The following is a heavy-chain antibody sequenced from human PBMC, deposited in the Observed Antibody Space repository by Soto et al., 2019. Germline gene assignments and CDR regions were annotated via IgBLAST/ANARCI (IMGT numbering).Heavy chain of an antibody. Sequence: GGSLRLSCAASGFTFSSYAMSWVRQAPGKGLEWVSAISGSGGSTYYADSVKGRFTISRDNSKNTLYLQMNSLRAEDTAVYYCAKPGRPNYYYYGMDVWGQGTTVTVSS. CDR1: GFTFSSYA. CDR2: ISGSGGST. V-gene: IGHV3-23*01. CDR3: AKPGRPNYYYYGMDV. J-gene: IGHJ6*02.